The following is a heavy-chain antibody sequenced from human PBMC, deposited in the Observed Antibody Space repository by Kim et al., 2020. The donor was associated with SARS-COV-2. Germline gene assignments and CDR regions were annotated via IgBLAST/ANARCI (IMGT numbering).Heavy chain of an antibody. CDR2: IIPIFGTA. CDR3: ARTIPRRGYSGYEHKTFNWFDP. Sequence: SVKVSCKASGGTFSSYAISWVRQAPGQGLEWMGGIIPIFGTANYAQKFQGRVTITADESTSTAYMELSSLRSEDTAVYYCARTIPRRGYSGYEHKTFNWFDPWGQGTLVTVSS. V-gene: IGHV1-69*13. J-gene: IGHJ5*02. CDR1: GGTFSSYA. D-gene: IGHD5-12*01.